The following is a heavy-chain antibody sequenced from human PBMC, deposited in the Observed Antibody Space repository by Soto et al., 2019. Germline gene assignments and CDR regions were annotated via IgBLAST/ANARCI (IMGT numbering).Heavy chain of an antibody. V-gene: IGHV4-30-4*01. Sequence: PSETLSLTCNVSGASISSGDYYWTWIRLSPGQGLEWIGYIYYTGSTFYSPSLKSRVTISLDTSENHFSLDMNSVTAADTAVYFCARVSGHNTGYYSVYFMDVWGQGTTVTVSS. CDR3: ARVSGHNTGYYSVYFMDV. J-gene: IGHJ6*01. CDR2: IYYTGST. D-gene: IGHD5-18*01. CDR1: GASISSGDYY.